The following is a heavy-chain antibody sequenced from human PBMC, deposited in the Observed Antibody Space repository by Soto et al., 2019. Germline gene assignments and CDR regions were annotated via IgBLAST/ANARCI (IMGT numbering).Heavy chain of an antibody. CDR1: GGSISSSSYY. Sequence: SLTCTVSGGSISSSSYYWGWIRQPPGKGLEWIGSIYYSGSTYYNPSLKSRVTISVDTSKNQFSLKLSSVTAADTAVYYCARLSDVFGAFDIWGQGTMVTVSS. D-gene: IGHD3-16*01. CDR3: ARLSDVFGAFDI. J-gene: IGHJ3*02. CDR2: IYYSGST. V-gene: IGHV4-39*01.